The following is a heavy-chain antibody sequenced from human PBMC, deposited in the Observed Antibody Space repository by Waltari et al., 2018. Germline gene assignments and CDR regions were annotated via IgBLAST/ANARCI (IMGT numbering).Heavy chain of an antibody. V-gene: IGHV4-61*02. CDR1: GGSISSGSYY. Sequence: QVQLQESGPGLVKPSQTLSLTCTVSGGSISSGSYYWSWIRQPAGKGLEWIGRIYTSGSTNDHPALKSRGTIAGDTSKNQFSLKLSSVTAADTAVDYCARDTYYDFWSGTPDYYYYGMDVWGQGTTVTVSS. CDR2: IYTSGST. CDR3: ARDTYYDFWSGTPDYYYYGMDV. J-gene: IGHJ6*02. D-gene: IGHD3-3*01.